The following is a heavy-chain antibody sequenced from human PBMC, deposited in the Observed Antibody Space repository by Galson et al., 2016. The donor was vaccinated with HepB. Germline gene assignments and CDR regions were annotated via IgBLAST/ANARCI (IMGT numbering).Heavy chain of an antibody. CDR2: ISTRRTT. CDR3: AKERLVRRIFDH. Sequence: SLRLSCAASGFVFSNFGLSWVRQAPGKGLEWVASISTRRTTYYSDSVQGRFTISRDNSNNTLYQQMNGLRAEGTAVYYCAKERLVRRIFDHWGQGTLLTVSS. J-gene: IGHJ4*02. CDR1: GFVFSNFG. D-gene: IGHD1-1*01. V-gene: IGHV3-23*01.